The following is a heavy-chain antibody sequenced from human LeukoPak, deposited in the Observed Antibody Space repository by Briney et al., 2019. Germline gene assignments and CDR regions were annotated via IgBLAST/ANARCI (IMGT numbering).Heavy chain of an antibody. CDR3: ARAPSEIGGYYPEYFQH. V-gene: IGHV3-74*01. D-gene: IGHD3-22*01. CDR1: GFTFSTYW. J-gene: IGHJ1*01. Sequence: GGSLRLSCAASGFTFSTYWMHWVRQAPGKGLVWVSRIKSDGGTNYADSVKGRFTISRDDAKKTVSLQMNSLRPEDTGVYYCARAPSEIGGYYPEYFQHWGQGTLVTVSS. CDR2: IKSDGGT.